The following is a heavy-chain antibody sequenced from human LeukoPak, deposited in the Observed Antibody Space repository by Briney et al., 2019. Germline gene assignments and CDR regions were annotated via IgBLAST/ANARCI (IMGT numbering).Heavy chain of an antibody. V-gene: IGHV3-23*01. J-gene: IGHJ4*02. CDR3: AKTDSYGSRGPGYFDY. Sequence: GGSLRLSCAASGFTFSSYAMSWVRQAPGKGLEWVSAISGSGGSTYYADSVKGRFTISRDNSKNTLDLQMNSLRAEDTAVYYCAKTDSYGSRGPGYFDYWGQGTLVTVSS. CDR1: GFTFSSYA. CDR2: ISGSGGST. D-gene: IGHD5-18*01.